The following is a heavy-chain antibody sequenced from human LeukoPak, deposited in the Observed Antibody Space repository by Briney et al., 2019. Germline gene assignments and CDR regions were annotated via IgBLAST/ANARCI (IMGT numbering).Heavy chain of an antibody. CDR1: GYSFTSDW. V-gene: IGHV5-51*01. CDR2: IFPGDSDT. CDR3: TRHLGSAWSPYYFDY. Sequence: GESLQSPCKGSGYSFTSDWIGWVRQMPGKGLEWMGIIFPGDSDTRYCPSFQGQVFISADKYVSTAYLQWSRLKASDTTMSYCTRHLGSAWSPYYFDYWGQGTLVTASS. J-gene: IGHJ4*02. D-gene: IGHD6-19*01.